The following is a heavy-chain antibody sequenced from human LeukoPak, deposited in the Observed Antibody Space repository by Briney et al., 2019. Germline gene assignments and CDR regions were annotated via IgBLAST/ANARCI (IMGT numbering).Heavy chain of an antibody. V-gene: IGHV3-7*01. CDR1: GFIFKIFW. CDR3: ARDQGGSYSGGDYDAFDI. CDR2: IKRDGSDR. J-gene: IGHJ3*02. D-gene: IGHD6-19*01. Sequence: PGGSLRLSCAASGFIFKIFWMTWVRQAPGKGLEWVANIKRDGSDRYYVDSVKGRFTISRDNAKNSLFLQMNSLRAEDTAVYYCARDQGGSYSGGDYDAFDIWGQGTMVTVSS.